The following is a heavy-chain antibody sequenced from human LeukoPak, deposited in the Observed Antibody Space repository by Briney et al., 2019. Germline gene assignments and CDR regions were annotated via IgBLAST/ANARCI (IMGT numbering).Heavy chain of an antibody. V-gene: IGHV4-34*01. CDR1: GGSFSGYY. J-gene: IGHJ4*02. CDR2: INHSGST. CDR3: ARVYSGSYGY. D-gene: IGHD1-26*01. Sequence: SETLSLTCAVYGGSFSGYYWSWIRQPLGKGLEWIGEINHSGSTNYNPSLKSRVTISVDTSKNQFSLKLSSVTAADTAVYYCARVYSGSYGYWGQGTLVTVSS.